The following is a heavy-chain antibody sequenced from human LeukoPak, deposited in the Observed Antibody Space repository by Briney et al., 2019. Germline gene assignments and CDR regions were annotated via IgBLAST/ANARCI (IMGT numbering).Heavy chain of an antibody. CDR1: GFTFSDAW. V-gene: IGHV3-15*01. CDR2: IKTKADGATT. D-gene: IGHD2-15*01. Sequence: GGPLRLSCAASGFTFSDAWMSWVRQAPGMGLEWVGRIKTKADGATTDYAAPVKGRFTISRDDSKTTLYLQINSLKTEDTAVYYCTADMPASSRAADYWGQGTLVTVSS. CDR3: TADMPASSRAADY. J-gene: IGHJ4*02.